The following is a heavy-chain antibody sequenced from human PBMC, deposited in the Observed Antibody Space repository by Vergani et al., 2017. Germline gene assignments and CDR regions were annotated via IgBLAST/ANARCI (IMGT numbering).Heavy chain of an antibody. V-gene: IGHV3-48*03. CDR2: ISSSGSTI. CDR1: GFTFSSYE. Sequence: EVQLVESGGGLVQPGGSLRLSCAASGFTFSSYEMNWVRQAPGKGLEWVSYISSSGSTIYYADSVEGRFTISRDNAKNSLYLQMNSLRAEDTAVYYCARRGADYDFWSGYYTGFVDYWGQGTLVTVSS. D-gene: IGHD3-3*01. CDR3: ARRGADYDFWSGYYTGFVDY. J-gene: IGHJ4*02.